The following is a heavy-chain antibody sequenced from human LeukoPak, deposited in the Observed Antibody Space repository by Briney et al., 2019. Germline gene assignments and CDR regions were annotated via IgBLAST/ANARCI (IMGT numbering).Heavy chain of an antibody. D-gene: IGHD3-22*01. CDR2: TSSSDSGK. Sequence: GGSLRLSCVVSGFTLSSYAMSWVRQAPGKGLEWVAATSSSDSGKYHADSVRGRFTISRDNSKNTVYLQMNSLRAEDTAVYYCAIYDSKGGTTDYWGQGTLVTVSS. CDR3: AIYDSKGGTTDY. J-gene: IGHJ4*02. V-gene: IGHV3-23*01. CDR1: GFTLSSYA.